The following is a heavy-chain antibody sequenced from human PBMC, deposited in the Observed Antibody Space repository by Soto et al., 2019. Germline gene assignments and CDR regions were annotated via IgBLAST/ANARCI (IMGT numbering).Heavy chain of an antibody. J-gene: IGHJ5*02. CDR1: GYTFTSYD. V-gene: IGHV1-8*01. CDR2: MNPNSGNT. CDR3: AREKESPNWFDP. Sequence: GASVKVSCKASGYTFTSYDINWVRQATGQGLEWMGWMNPNSGNTGYAQKFQGRVTMTTDTSTSTAYMELRSLRSDDTAVYYCAREKESPNWFDPWGQGTLVTVSS.